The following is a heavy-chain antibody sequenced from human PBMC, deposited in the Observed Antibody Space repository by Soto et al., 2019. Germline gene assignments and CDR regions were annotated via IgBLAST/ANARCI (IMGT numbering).Heavy chain of an antibody. J-gene: IGHJ6*02. CDR2: INHSGST. CDR3: AREGQWLYYYYGMDV. V-gene: IGHV4-34*01. Sequence: LSLTCAVYGGSFSGYYWSWIRQPPGKGLEWIGEINHSGSTNYNPSLKSRVTISVDTSKNQFSLKLSSVTAADTAVNYCAREGQWLYYYYGMDVWGQGTTVTVSS. D-gene: IGHD6-19*01. CDR1: GGSFSGYY.